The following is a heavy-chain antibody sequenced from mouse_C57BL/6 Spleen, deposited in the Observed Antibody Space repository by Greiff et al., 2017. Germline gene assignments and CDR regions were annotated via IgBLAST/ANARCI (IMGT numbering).Heavy chain of an antibody. CDR3: ARQITTVEYYFDY. CDR1: GFTFSSYG. CDR2: ISSGGSYT. Sequence: EVMLVESGGDLVKPGGSLKLSCAASGFTFSSYGMSWVRQTPDKRLEWVATISSGGSYTYYPDSVKGRFTISRDNAKNTLYLQMSSLKSEDTAMYYCARQITTVEYYFDYWGQGTTLTVSS. V-gene: IGHV5-6*02. D-gene: IGHD1-1*01. J-gene: IGHJ2*01.